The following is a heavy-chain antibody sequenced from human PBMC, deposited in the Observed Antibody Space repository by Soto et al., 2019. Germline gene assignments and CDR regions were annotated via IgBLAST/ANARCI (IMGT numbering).Heavy chain of an antibody. D-gene: IGHD3-10*01. CDR3: ARLAPRTIMRGVLIDY. V-gene: IGHV4-39*01. J-gene: IGHJ4*02. CDR2: IYYSGST. CDR1: GGSISSSSYY. Sequence: PSETLSLTCTVSGGSISSSSYYWGWIRQPPGKGLEWIGSIYYSGSTYYNPSLKSRVTISVDTSKNQFSLKLSSVTAADTAVYYCARLAPRTIMRGVLIDYLGQGTLVTVSS.